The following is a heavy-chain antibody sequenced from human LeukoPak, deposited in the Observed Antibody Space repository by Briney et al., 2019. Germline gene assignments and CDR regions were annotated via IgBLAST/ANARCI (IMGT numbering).Heavy chain of an antibody. CDR2: INHRVGT. V-gene: IGHV4-34*01. J-gene: IGHJ4*02. Sequence: PSETLSLTCAVYGGSFSGYYWSWIRQSPGKGLEWIGEINHRVGTKYNPSLKSRVTILEDTSKNQISLRLNSVTAADTAVYYCARQGLLGYYFDYWGQGTLITVSS. D-gene: IGHD2-15*01. CDR1: GGSFSGYY. CDR3: ARQGLLGYYFDY.